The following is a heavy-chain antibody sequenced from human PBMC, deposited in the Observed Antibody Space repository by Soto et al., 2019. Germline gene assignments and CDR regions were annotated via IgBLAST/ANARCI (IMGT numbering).Heavy chain of an antibody. CDR1: GDSVSSNSAA. CDR3: AKDPQQLIVYFDY. J-gene: IGHJ4*02. V-gene: IGHV6-1*01. D-gene: IGHD6-13*01. CDR2: TYYRSRWYN. Sequence: PSQTLSLTCAISGDSVSSNSAAWNWIRLSPSRGLEWLARTYYRSRWYNDYAVSVKSRITINPDTSKNQFSLQLNSVTPEDTAVYYCAKDPQQLIVYFDYWGQGTQVTVSS.